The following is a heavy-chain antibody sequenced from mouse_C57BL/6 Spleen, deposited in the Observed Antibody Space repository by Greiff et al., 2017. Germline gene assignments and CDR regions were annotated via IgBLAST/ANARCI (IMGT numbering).Heavy chain of an antibody. Sequence: EVKVVESGGDLVKPGGSLKLSCAASGFTFSSYGMSWVRQTPDKRLEWVATISSGGSYTYYPDSVKGRFTISRDNAKNTLYLQMSSLKSEDTAMYYCARAYGSSYLFAYWGQGTLVTVSA. CDR2: ISSGGSYT. J-gene: IGHJ3*01. D-gene: IGHD1-1*01. CDR1: GFTFSSYG. V-gene: IGHV5-6*01. CDR3: ARAYGSSYLFAY.